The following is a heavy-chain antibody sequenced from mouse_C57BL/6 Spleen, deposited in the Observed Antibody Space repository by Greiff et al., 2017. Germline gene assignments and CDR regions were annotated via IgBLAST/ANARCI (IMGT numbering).Heavy chain of an antibody. CDR2: ISSGSSTI. CDR3: ARGVKGVMDY. D-gene: IGHD2-2*01. V-gene: IGHV5-17*01. J-gene: IGHJ4*01. CDR1: GFTFSDYG. Sequence: EVQVVESGGGLVKPGGSLKLSCAASGFTFSDYGMHWVRQAPDKGLEWVAYISSGSSTIYYADTVKGRVTFSRDHAKTPAFLQITSLRSESTAMDDCARGVKGVMDYWGQGTSVTVSS.